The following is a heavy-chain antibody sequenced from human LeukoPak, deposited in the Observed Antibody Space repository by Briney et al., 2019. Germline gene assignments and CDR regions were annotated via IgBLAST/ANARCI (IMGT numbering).Heavy chain of an antibody. D-gene: IGHD2-2*01. V-gene: IGHV3-30*04. CDR1: GFTFSSYA. CDR2: ISYDGSNK. Sequence: GRFLRLSCAASGFTFSSYAMHWVRQAPGKGLEWVAVISYDGSNKYYADSVKGRFTISRDNSKNTLYLQMNSLRAEDTAVYYCARDGCSSTSCPRDYYYGMDVWGKGTTVTVSS. CDR3: ARDGCSSTSCPRDYYYGMDV. J-gene: IGHJ6*04.